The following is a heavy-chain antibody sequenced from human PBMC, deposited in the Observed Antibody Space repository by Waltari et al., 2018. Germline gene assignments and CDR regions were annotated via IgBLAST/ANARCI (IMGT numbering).Heavy chain of an antibody. CDR1: GYSLSELS. J-gene: IGHJ5*02. D-gene: IGHD3-3*01. Sequence: QVHLVQSGAEVKKPGASVKVSCKVSGYSLSELSMHWVRQTPGKGREWMGGFDPGNGETVYAQKSQGRVTLTEDRWTDTAYMELNSLRADDTAVYYCATVRLLEWFRKNWFDPWGQGTRVIVSS. CDR3: ATVRLLEWFRKNWFDP. CDR2: FDPGNGET. V-gene: IGHV1-24*01.